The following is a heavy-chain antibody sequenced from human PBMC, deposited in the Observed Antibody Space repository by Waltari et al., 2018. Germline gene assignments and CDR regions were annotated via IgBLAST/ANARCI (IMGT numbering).Heavy chain of an antibody. CDR2: IYYSGST. CDR1: GGSISSYY. Sequence: QVQLQESGPGLVKPSETLSLTCTVSGGSISSYYWSWIRQPPGKGLEWIGYIYYSGSTNYNPSLKSRVTISVDTSKNQFSLKLSSVTAADTAVYYCARVIRDGGGEPVLFDYWGQGTLVTVSS. D-gene: IGHD2-21*01. CDR3: ARVIRDGGGEPVLFDY. V-gene: IGHV4-59*01. J-gene: IGHJ4*02.